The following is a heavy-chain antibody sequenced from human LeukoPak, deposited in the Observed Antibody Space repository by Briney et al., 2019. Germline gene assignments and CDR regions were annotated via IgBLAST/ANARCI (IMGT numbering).Heavy chain of an antibody. CDR1: GFTFSSYG. D-gene: IGHD4-17*01. Sequence: GSLRLSCAASGFTFSSYGMHWVRQAPGKGLEWVAVIWYDGSNKYYADSVKGRFTISRDNSKNTLYLQMNSLRAEDTAVYYCARDRVVYGVLREAFDIWGQGTMVTVSS. CDR2: IWYDGSNK. V-gene: IGHV3-33*01. J-gene: IGHJ3*02. CDR3: ARDRVVYGVLREAFDI.